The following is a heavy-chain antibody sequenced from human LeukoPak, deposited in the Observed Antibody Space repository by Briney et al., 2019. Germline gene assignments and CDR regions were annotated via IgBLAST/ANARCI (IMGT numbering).Heavy chain of an antibody. CDR3: ARAGAAAGTGGY. CDR2: INSDGSST. CDR1: GFTFSSYW. J-gene: IGHJ4*02. V-gene: IGHV3-74*01. Sequence: GGSLRLSCAASGFTFSSYWMHWVRRAPGKGLVWVSHINSDGSSTSYADSVKGRFTSSRDNAKNSLYLQMNSLRAEDTAVYYCARAGAAAGTGGYWGQGTLVTVSS. D-gene: IGHD6-13*01.